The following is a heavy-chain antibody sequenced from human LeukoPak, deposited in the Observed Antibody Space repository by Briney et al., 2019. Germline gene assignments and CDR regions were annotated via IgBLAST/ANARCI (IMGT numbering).Heavy chain of an antibody. CDR1: GFTFSNYA. Sequence: GGSLRLSCAASGFTFSNYAIHWVRQAPGKGLEWVAVITNDGGKKYYADSVKGRFTVSRDNSKNTLYLQMNSLRAEDTAVYYCATDPTLYCYDSSGSYFDYWGQGTLVTVSS. D-gene: IGHD3-22*01. CDR3: ATDPTLYCYDSSGSYFDY. V-gene: IGHV3-30-3*01. J-gene: IGHJ4*02. CDR2: ITNDGGKK.